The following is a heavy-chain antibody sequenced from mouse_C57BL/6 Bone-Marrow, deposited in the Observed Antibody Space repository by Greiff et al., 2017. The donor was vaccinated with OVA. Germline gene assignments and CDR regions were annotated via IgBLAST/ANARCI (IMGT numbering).Heavy chain of an antibody. D-gene: IGHD4-1*01. CDR1: GYTFTSYW. J-gene: IGHJ2*01. Sequence: QVQLKQPGAELVMPGASVKLSCKASGYTFTSYWMHWVKQRPGQGLEWIGDIDPSDSYTNYNQKFKGKATLTVDKSSSTAYMQLSSLTSEDSAVYYVAKANWGGVDFDFWGQGTTLTVSA. CDR3: AKANWGGVDFDF. V-gene: IGHV1-69*01. CDR2: IDPSDSYT.